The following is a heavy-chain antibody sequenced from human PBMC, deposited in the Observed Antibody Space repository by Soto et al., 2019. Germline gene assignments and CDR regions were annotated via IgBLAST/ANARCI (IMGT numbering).Heavy chain of an antibody. CDR1: GGSINNYY. V-gene: IGHV4-59*12. D-gene: IGHD2-8*02. J-gene: IGHJ4*02. CDR3: ARDKITGLFDY. Sequence: PSETLSLTCTVSGGSINNYYWNWIRQPPGRGLEWIGYIDYRGNTNYNPSLKSRVTISVDTSKNQFSLKLNSVTAADTAVYYCARDKITGLFDYWGQGTLVT. CDR2: IDYRGNT.